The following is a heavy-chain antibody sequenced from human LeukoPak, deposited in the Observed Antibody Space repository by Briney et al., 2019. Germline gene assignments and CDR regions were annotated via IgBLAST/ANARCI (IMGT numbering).Heavy chain of an antibody. CDR2: TYYRSKWYY. CDR1: GDSVSGISVA. Sequence: SQTLSLTCAISGDSVSGISVAWNWIRQTPSRGLEWLGRTYYRSKWYYEYAVSVTSRINISPDTSKNQFSLQLTSVAPEDTAVYYCSLARSEYHYGMDVWGQGTTVTVSS. J-gene: IGHJ6*02. V-gene: IGHV6-1*01. CDR3: SLARSEYHYGMDV.